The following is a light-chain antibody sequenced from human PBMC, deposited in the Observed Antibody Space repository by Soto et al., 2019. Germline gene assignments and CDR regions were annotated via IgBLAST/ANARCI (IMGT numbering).Light chain of an antibody. CDR3: QQYYSAPPT. J-gene: IGKJ1*01. CDR2: WAS. Sequence: DIVMTQSPDSLAVSLGERATINCKSSQTVLYSSTNKNYLAWYQQKPGQPPKLLIYWASTRESGVPDRFSGSGSGTDFTLTISSLQAEDVAAYYWQQYYSAPPTFGQGTKVEIK. CDR1: QTVLYSSTNKNY. V-gene: IGKV4-1*01.